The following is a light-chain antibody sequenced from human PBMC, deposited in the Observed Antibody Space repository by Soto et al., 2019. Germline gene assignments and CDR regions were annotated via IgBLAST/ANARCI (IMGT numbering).Light chain of an antibody. CDR3: LQDYNYPWT. CDR2: AAS. J-gene: IGKJ1*01. Sequence: DIQMTQSPSSLSASVGDRVTITCRASQSISSYLNWYQQKPGKAPKRLIYAASSLQSGVPSRFSGSGSGTEFTLTISSLQPEDFATYYCLQDYNYPWTFGQGTKVDIK. CDR1: QSISSY. V-gene: IGKV1-17*01.